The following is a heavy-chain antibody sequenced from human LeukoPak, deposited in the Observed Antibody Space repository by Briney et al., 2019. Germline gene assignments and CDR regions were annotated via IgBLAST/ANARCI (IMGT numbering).Heavy chain of an antibody. CDR1: GGSTSSRSCY. V-gene: IGHV4-39*01. CDR2: IYYSGST. CDR3: ASPLLNCSGGSCYFDY. D-gene: IGHD2-15*01. Sequence: SETLSLTCSVSGGSTSSRSCYWGRIRQPPGTRLEWIGTIYYSGSTYYNPSLKSRVTISVDTSKNQFSLKLSSVTAADTAVYYCASPLLNCSGGSCYFDYWGQGTLVTVSS. J-gene: IGHJ4*02.